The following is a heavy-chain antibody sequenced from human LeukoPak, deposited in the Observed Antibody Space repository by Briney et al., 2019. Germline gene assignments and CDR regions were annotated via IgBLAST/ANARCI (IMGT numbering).Heavy chain of an antibody. CDR2: IKQDGSEK. Sequence: GGSLRLSCAASEFIFSSYWMSWVRQAPGKGLERVANIKQDGSEKYYVDSVKARFTISRDNAKNSLFLQMNSLRAEDTAVYYCARVAAMTGTVIDYWGQGTLVPVSS. V-gene: IGHV3-7*01. J-gene: IGHJ4*02. CDR1: EFIFSSYW. D-gene: IGHD6-19*01. CDR3: ARVAAMTGTVIDY.